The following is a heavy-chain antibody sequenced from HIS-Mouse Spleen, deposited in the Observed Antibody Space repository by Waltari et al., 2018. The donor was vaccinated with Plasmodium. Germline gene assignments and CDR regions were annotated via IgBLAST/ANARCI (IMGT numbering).Heavy chain of an antibody. V-gene: IGHV4-34*01. D-gene: IGHD6-19*01. CDR1: GGSFSGYY. Sequence: QVQLQQWGAGLLKPSETLSLTCAVYGGSFSGYYWRWIRLPPGKGPGWIGEINHSGSTNATPALKRRVTISVDTSKNQFSLKLSSVTAADTAVYYCARGPGYSSGWYYFDYWGQGTLVTVSS. CDR2: INHSGST. J-gene: IGHJ4*02. CDR3: ARGPGYSSGWYYFDY.